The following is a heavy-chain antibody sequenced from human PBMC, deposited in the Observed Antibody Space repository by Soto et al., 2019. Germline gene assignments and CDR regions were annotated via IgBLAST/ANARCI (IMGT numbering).Heavy chain of an antibody. CDR2: IYTSGST. V-gene: IGHV4-4*07. D-gene: IGHD3-22*01. CDR3: ARGSSYYYDSSGSLRYYGMDV. Sequence: SETLSLTCTVSGGSISSYYCSWSRQPAGKGLEWIGRIYTSGSTNYNPSLKSRVTMSVDTSKNQFSLKLSSVTAADTAVYYCARGSSYYYDSSGSLRYYGMDVWGQGTTVTVSS. J-gene: IGHJ6*02. CDR1: GGSISSYY.